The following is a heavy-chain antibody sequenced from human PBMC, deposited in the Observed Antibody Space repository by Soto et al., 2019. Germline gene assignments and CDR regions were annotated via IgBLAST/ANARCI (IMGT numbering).Heavy chain of an antibody. J-gene: IGHJ4*02. CDR1: GGSISSNSYY. CDR2: IYYSGST. CDR3: AVSSTSRLIYYFDY. Sequence: PSETLSLTCTVSGGSISSNSYYWGWIRQPPGKGLEWIGSIYYSGSTYYNPSLKSRVTISVDTSKNQFSLKLSSVTAADTAVYYCAVSSTSRLIYYFDYWGQGTLVTVSS. V-gene: IGHV4-39*01. D-gene: IGHD2-2*01.